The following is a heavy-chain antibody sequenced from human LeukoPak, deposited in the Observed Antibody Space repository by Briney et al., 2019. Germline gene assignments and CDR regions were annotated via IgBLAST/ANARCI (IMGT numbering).Heavy chain of an antibody. V-gene: IGHV3-21*01. J-gene: IGHJ4*02. Sequence: PGGSLRLSCAASGFTFRSYAMNWVRQAPGKGLEWVSSITSSSSYIYYADSVKGRFTISRHNAKNSLYLQLNSLRAEDTAVYYCARGEYGSGSYHIDYWGQGTLVTVSS. CDR1: GFTFRSYA. CDR2: ITSSSSYI. CDR3: ARGEYGSGSYHIDY. D-gene: IGHD3-10*01.